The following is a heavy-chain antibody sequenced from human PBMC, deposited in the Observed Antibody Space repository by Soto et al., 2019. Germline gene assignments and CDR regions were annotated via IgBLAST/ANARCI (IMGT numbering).Heavy chain of an antibody. CDR1: GLTFSNYA. CDR3: ATGLNYSAY. J-gene: IGHJ4*02. Sequence: GGSLRLSCAASGLTFSNYAMSWVRQAPGKGLEWVSTLSATSGSTYYADSVKGRFTMSRDNSKNTLYLQMNSLRAEATAVYYCATGLNYSAYWGPGTLDTVSS. CDR2: LSATSGST. V-gene: IGHV3-23*01. D-gene: IGHD2-15*01.